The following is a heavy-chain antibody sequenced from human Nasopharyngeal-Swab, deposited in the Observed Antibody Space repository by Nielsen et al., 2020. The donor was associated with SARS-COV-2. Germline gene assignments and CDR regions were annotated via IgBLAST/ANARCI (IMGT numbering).Heavy chain of an antibody. J-gene: IGHJ3*02. Sequence: GGSLRLSCAASGLAVSTNFLTWVRQAPGRGLEWVSVIYAGDTTHYADSVKGRFAISRDDSKNTLYLQMNSLRAEDTALYFCARVGGATVPLSTFDIWGPGTMVTVSS. CDR3: ARVGGATVPLSTFDI. V-gene: IGHV3-53*01. CDR1: GLAVSTNF. CDR2: IYAGDTT. D-gene: IGHD1-26*01.